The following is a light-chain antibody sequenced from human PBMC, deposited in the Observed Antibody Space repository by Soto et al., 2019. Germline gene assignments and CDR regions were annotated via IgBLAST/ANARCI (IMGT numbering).Light chain of an antibody. J-gene: IGLJ1*01. CDR3: CSYAGSSTFV. CDR1: SSDVGSYNL. Sequence: QSALTQPASVPGYPGQSITISCTGTSSDVGSYNLVSWYQQHPGKAPKLMIYEGSKRPSGVSNRFSGSKSGNTASLTISGLQAEDEADYYCCSYAGSSTFVFGTGTKVTVL. V-gene: IGLV2-23*03. CDR2: EGS.